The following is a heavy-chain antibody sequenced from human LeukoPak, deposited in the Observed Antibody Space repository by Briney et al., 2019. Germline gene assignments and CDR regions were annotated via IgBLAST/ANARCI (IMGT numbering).Heavy chain of an antibody. Sequence: QPGGSLRLSCTASGFTFSTYAMTWVRQAPGKGLEWVSRIDAVGGTTFYADSVKGRFTISRDNSKNTLYLQMNSLRAEDTAVYSCAKDAFSSGWELFDYWGQGTLVTVSS. CDR2: IDAVGGTT. CDR3: AKDAFSSGWELFDY. CDR1: GFTFSTYA. J-gene: IGHJ4*02. V-gene: IGHV3-23*01. D-gene: IGHD6-19*01.